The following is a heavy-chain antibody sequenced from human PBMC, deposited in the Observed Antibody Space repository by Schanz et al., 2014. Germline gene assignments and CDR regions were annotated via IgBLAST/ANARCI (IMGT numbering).Heavy chain of an antibody. Sequence: DVQLVESGGGLVQPGGSLRLSCAASGFTFTGHWMSWVRQAPGKGLEWVANIKEDGSKKYYVDCVRGRFTISRDNAKNSLYLQLNSLTAEDTAVYHCARDSRYCTGVDCKGDAFDLWGQGTLVTVSS. CDR1: GFTFTGHW. J-gene: IGHJ3*01. CDR3: ARDSRYCTGVDCKGDAFDL. CDR2: IKEDGSKK. V-gene: IGHV3-7*01. D-gene: IGHD2-8*02.